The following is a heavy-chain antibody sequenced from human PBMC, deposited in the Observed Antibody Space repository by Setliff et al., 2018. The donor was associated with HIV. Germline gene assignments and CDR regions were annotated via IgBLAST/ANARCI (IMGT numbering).Heavy chain of an antibody. CDR3: ARDQITMVRGTLGAFDI. J-gene: IGHJ3*02. D-gene: IGHD3-10*01. V-gene: IGHV1-18*01. CDR1: GYTSTSYG. CDR2: ISAYNGNT. Sequence: ASVKVSCKASGYTSTSYGISWVRQAPGQGLEWMGWISAYNGNTNYAQKLQGRVTMTTDTSTSTAYMELGSLRSDDTAVYYCARDQITMVRGTLGAFDIWGQGTMVTVSS.